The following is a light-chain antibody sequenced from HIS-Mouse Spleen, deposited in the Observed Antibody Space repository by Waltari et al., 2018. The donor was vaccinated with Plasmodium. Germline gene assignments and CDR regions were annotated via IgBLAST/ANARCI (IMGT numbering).Light chain of an antibody. J-gene: IGLJ1*01. Sequence: QSALTQPASVSGSPGQSITISCTGTSSDVGSYNLVSWYQQHPGKAPKLMIYEGSTRPSGVSNRCAGSKSGNTASLTISGLQAEDEADYYCCSYAGSSTYVFGTGTKVTVL. CDR3: CSYAGSSTYV. CDR1: SSDVGSYNL. CDR2: EGS. V-gene: IGLV2-23*01.